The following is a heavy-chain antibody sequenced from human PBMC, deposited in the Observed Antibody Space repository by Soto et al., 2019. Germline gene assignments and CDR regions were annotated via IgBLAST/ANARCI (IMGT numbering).Heavy chain of an antibody. J-gene: IGHJ4*02. V-gene: IGHV3-74*01. Sequence: EVQLVESGGGLVQPGDSLRLSCAASGFTFSSYWMHWVRQAPGKGLVWVSRINSDGSSTSYAGSVKGRFTISRDNAKNTLYLQMNSLRAEDTAVYYSVRTSLVVAAATREDYWGQGTLVTVSS. CDR1: GFTFSSYW. D-gene: IGHD2-15*01. CDR2: INSDGSST. CDR3: VRTSLVVAAATREDY.